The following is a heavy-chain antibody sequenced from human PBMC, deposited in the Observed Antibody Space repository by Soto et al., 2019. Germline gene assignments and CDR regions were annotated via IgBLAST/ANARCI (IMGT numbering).Heavy chain of an antibody. J-gene: IGHJ6*02. CDR3: AKDYSRGNADGYSSSWAYYYVMDV. V-gene: IGHV3-30*18. CDR2: ISYDGSNK. Sequence: QVQLVESGGGVVQPGWSLRLSCAASGFTFSSYGMHWVRQAPGKGLEWVAVISYDGSNKYYGDSVKGRFTISRDNYKNTLYMQMHSLRAEDTAVYYCAKDYSRGNADGYSSSWAYYYVMDVWGQGTTVTVSS. D-gene: IGHD6-13*01. CDR1: GFTFSSYG.